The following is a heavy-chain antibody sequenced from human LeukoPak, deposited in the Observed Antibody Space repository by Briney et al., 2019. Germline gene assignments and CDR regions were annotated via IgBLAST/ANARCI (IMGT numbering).Heavy chain of an antibody. Sequence: GSLRLSCVASGFSFSSYTMSWVRQAPGKGLEWVAKMKEDGSEIYYVDSVKGRFTICRDNAKNSLCLQMSSLTVEDTAVYYCARGGARYLDSWGQGTLVTVSS. J-gene: IGHJ5*02. CDR2: MKEDGSEI. D-gene: IGHD3-9*01. CDR3: ARGGARYLDS. V-gene: IGHV3-7*01. CDR1: GFSFSSYT.